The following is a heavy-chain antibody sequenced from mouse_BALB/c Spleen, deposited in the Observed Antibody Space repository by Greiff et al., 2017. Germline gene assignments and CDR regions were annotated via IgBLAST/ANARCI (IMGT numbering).Heavy chain of an antibody. V-gene: IGHV5-4*02. CDR3: ARENRYEAMDY. Sequence: EVHLVESGGGLVKPGGSLKLSCAASGFTFSDYYMYWVRQTPEKRLEWVATISDGGSYTYYPDSVKGRFTISRDNAKNNLYLQMSSLKSEDTAMYYCARENRYEAMDYWGQGTSVTVSS. CDR1: GFTFSDYY. D-gene: IGHD2-14*01. J-gene: IGHJ4*01. CDR2: ISDGGSYT.